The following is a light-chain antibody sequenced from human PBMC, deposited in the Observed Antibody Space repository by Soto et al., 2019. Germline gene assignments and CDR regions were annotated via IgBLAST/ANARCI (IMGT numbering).Light chain of an antibody. CDR3: CLYGGSSNYVV. Sequence: QSALTQPASVSGAPGQSITISCTGTNSDIGKYTFVSWYEQHPGKAPKLLIFDVDKQPSGISNRFSGSKSGNTASLTISGLRHDDEGNYYCCLYGGSSNYVVFGGGTKVTVL. V-gene: IGLV2-23*02. J-gene: IGLJ3*02. CDR1: NSDIGKYTF. CDR2: DVD.